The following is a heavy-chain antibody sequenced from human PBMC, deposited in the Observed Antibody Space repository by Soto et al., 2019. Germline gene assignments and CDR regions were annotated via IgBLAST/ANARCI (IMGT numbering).Heavy chain of an antibody. Sequence: GGSVRLSCVASGISFGSRAMSWGRQAPGGGLEWVSSITDNGGDTKSADSVRGCVTICRDNYKNKLYRQLISRRVEDGAVDYCARGSTDSDPGSRIFDFWGRGTLVTVSS. CDR2: ITDNGGDT. V-gene: IGHV3-23*01. D-gene: IGHD3-10*01. CDR1: GISFGSRA. J-gene: IGHJ4*02. CDR3: ARGSTDSDPGSRIFDF.